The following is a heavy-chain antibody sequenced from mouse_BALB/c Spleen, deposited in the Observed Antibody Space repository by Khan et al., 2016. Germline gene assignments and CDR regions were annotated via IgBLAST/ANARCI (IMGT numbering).Heavy chain of an antibody. V-gene: IGHV3-2*02. CDR1: GYSITSDYA. CDR3: ARPWGFAY. Sequence: LQESGPGLVKPSQSLSLTCTVTGYSITSDYAWNWIRQFPGNKLEWMGYISYSGSTSYNPSLKSRISITRDTSKNQFFLQLNSVTTEDTATYYCARPWGFAYWGQGTLVTVSA. CDR2: ISYSGST. J-gene: IGHJ3*01. D-gene: IGHD4-1*01.